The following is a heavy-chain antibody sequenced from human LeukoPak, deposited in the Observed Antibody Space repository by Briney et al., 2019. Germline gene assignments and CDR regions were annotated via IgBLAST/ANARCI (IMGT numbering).Heavy chain of an antibody. CDR3: ARAPMDYYDSSGYAFDY. D-gene: IGHD3-22*01. Sequence: ASVKVSCKASGYTFTSYGISWVRQAPGQGLEWMGWISAYNGNTNYAQKLQGRVTMTTDTSTSTAYMELRSLRSDDTAVYYCARAPMDYYDSSGYAFDYWGQGTLVTVSS. CDR2: ISAYNGNT. CDR1: GYTFTSYG. V-gene: IGHV1-18*01. J-gene: IGHJ4*02.